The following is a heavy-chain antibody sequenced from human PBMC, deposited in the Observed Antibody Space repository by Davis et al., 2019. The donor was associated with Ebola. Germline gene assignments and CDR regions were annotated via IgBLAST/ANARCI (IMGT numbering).Heavy chain of an antibody. J-gene: IGHJ6*04. V-gene: IGHV1-8*02. CDR2: INPNSGNT. D-gene: IGHD5-18*01. Sequence: ASVKVSCKASGYTFTGYYMHWVRQAPGQGLEWMGRINPNSGNTGYAQKFQGRVTMTRNTSISTAYMELSSLRSEDTAVYYCARCSPYSKYGMDVWGKGTTVTVSS. CDR1: GYTFTGYY. CDR3: ARCSPYSKYGMDV.